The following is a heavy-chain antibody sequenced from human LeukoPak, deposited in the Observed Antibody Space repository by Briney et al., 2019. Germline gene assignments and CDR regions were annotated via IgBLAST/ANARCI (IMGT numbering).Heavy chain of an antibody. CDR3: ARDGYSYGFSGYYYGMDV. CDR1: GGSISSYY. Sequence: SETLSLTCTVSGGSISSYYWSWIRQPPGKGLEWIGYIYYSGSTNYNPSLKSRVTISVDTSKNQFSLKLSSVTAADTAVYYCARDGYSYGFSGYYYGMDVWGQGTTVTVSS. J-gene: IGHJ6*02. CDR2: IYYSGST. D-gene: IGHD5-18*01. V-gene: IGHV4-59*01.